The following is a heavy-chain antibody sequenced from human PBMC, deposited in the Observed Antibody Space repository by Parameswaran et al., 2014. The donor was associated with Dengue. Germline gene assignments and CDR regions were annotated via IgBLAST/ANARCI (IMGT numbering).Heavy chain of an antibody. J-gene: IGHJ5*02. V-gene: IGHV1-18*01. CDR2: IGAYNGNT. Sequence: SWVRQAPGQGLEWMGWIGAYNGNTNYAQKLQGRVTMTTDTSTSTAYMELRSLRSDDTAVYYCARARSFFGSNNWFDPWGQGTLVTVSS. D-gene: IGHD3-10*01. CDR3: ARARSFFGSNNWFDP.